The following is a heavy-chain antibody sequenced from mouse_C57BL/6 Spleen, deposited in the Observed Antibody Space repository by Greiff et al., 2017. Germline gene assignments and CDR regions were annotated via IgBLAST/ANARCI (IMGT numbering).Heavy chain of an antibody. CDR1: GYTFTDYY. V-gene: IGHV1-26*01. J-gene: IGHJ1*03. Sequence: EVQLQQSGPELVKPGASVKISCKASGYTFTDYYMNWVKQSHGKSLEWIGDINPNNGGTSYNQKFKGKATLTVDKSSSTAYMELRSLTSEDSAVYYCARRTEWYFDVWGTGTTVTVSS. CDR3: ARRTEWYFDV. CDR2: INPNNGGT.